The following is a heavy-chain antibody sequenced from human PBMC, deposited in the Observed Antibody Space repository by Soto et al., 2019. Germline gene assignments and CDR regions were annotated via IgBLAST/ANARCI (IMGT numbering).Heavy chain of an antibody. CDR3: AKGRGGSGSLTPRVDF. V-gene: IGHV3-23*01. CDR1: GFTFNNYA. D-gene: IGHD3-10*01. Sequence: EVQLLESGGGLVQTGGSLRLSCAASGFTFNNYAMTWVRQAPGKGLEWVSASSGGGDTTSYADSVKGRFTVSRDGSKNTMYLQMSSLRAEDTALYYCAKGRGGSGSLTPRVDFWGQGTLVTVSS. CDR2: SSGGGDTT. J-gene: IGHJ4*02.